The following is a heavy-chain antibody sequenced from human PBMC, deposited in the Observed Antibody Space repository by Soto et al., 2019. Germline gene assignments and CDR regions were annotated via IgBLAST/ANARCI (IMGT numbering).Heavy chain of an antibody. V-gene: IGHV1-69*13. CDR3: ARIPPPGDYDSSGYYDDY. CDR1: GGTFSSYA. CDR2: VIPIFGTA. D-gene: IGHD3-22*01. Sequence: ASVKVSCKASGGTFSSYAISLVRQAPGQGLEWMGGVIPIFGTANYAQKFQGRVTITADESTSTAYMELSSLRSEDTAVYYCARIPPPGDYDSSGYYDDYWGRGTLVTVSS. J-gene: IGHJ4*02.